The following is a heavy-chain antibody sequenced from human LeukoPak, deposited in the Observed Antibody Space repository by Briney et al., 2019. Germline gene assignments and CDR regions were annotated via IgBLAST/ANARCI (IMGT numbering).Heavy chain of an antibody. CDR1: GFTFSDYY. CDR2: ISSDGSTI. J-gene: IGHJ3*02. CDR3: ARDSRGAFDI. Sequence: GGSLRLSCAASGFTFSDYYINWIRQAPGKGLEWISYISSDGSTIYSADSVKGRFTISRDNAKHSLYLQMNSPRAEDTAVYYCARDSRGAFDIWGQGTMVTVSS. V-gene: IGHV3-11*01. D-gene: IGHD3-10*01.